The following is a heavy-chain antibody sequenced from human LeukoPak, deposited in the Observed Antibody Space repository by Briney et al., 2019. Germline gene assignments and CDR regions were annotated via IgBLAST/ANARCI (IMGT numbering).Heavy chain of an antibody. J-gene: IGHJ4*02. V-gene: IGHV3-21*01. Sequence: PGGSLRLSCAAFGFTFSSYSMNWVPQAPGKGLEWVSSISSSSSYIYYADSVKGRFTISRENAKNSLYLQMNSLRAEDTAVYYCARAVAGTGDYWGQGTLVTVSS. CDR3: ARAVAGTGDY. CDR1: GFTFSSYS. CDR2: ISSSSSYI. D-gene: IGHD6-19*01.